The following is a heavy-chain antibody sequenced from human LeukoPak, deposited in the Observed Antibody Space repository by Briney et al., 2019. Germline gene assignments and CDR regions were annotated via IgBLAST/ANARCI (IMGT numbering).Heavy chain of an antibody. V-gene: IGHV3-21*01. CDR3: ARGMAGYGGYDY. Sequence: PGGSLRLSCAASGFTFSSYSMNWVRQAPGKGLEWVSSISSSSSYIYYADSVKGRFTISRDNAKNSLYLQMNSLRAEDTAVYYCARGMAGYGGYDYWGQGTLVTVSS. CDR2: ISSSSSYI. J-gene: IGHJ4*02. D-gene: IGHD5-12*01. CDR1: GFTFSSYS.